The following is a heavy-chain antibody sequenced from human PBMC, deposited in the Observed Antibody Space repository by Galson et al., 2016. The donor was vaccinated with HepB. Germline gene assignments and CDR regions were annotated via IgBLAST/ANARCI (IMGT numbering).Heavy chain of an antibody. J-gene: IGHJ4*02. V-gene: IGHV3-7*03. CDR3: ARIMAGATLFDS. D-gene: IGHD1-26*01. CDR1: GFTFTDYW. CDR2: IQRDGSAK. Sequence: SLRLSCAASGFTFTDYWMSWVRQAPGKGLEWVANIQRDGSAKFYVTSLRGRFTISRDNAESSLYLQVNNLRPEDTAVYFCARIMAGATLFDSWGQGTLVTVSS.